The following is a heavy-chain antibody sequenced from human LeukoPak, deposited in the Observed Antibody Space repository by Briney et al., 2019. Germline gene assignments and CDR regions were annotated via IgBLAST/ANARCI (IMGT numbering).Heavy chain of an antibody. J-gene: IGHJ5*02. V-gene: IGHV1-2*02. CDR1: GYTFTGYY. CDR2: INPNSGGT. CDR3: ARGRYCSDGNCYHNWSDP. Sequence: ASVKVSCKASGYTFTGYYMHWVRQAPGQGPEWMGWINPNSGGTDYAQKFQGRVTMTRDTSINTAYMELSSLRSDDTAVYYCARGRYCSDGNCYHNWSDPWGQGTLVTVSS. D-gene: IGHD2-15*01.